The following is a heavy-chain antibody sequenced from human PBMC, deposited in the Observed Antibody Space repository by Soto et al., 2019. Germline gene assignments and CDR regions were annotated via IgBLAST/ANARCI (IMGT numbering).Heavy chain of an antibody. V-gene: IGHV1-69*13. J-gene: IGHJ4*02. D-gene: IGHD6-13*01. CDR3: ARVSSSSWYSPLYYFDY. CDR1: GGTFSSYA. Sequence: SVKVSCKASGGTFSSYAISWVRQAPGQGLEWMGGIIPIFGTANYAQKFQGRVTITADESTSTAYMELSSLRSEDTAVYYCARVSSSSWYSPLYYFDYWGQGTLVTVSS. CDR2: IIPIFGTA.